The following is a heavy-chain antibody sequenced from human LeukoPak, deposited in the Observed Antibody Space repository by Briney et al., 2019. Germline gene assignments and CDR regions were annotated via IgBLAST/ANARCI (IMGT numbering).Heavy chain of an antibody. J-gene: IGHJ5*02. Sequence: SGTLSLTCAVSGGSVSRSNWWNWVRQPPGKGLEWVGEIHHSGGTNYNPSLKSRVTMSVDKSKNQFSLKLSSVTAADTAVYYCARTEAFCSDTSCSNWFDPWGQGTLVTVSS. V-gene: IGHV4-4*02. CDR2: IHHSGGT. CDR1: GGSVSRSNW. CDR3: ARTEAFCSDTSCSNWFDP. D-gene: IGHD2-2*01.